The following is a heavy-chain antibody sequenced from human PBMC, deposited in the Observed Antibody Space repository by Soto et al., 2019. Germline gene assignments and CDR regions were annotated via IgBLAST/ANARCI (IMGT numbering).Heavy chain of an antibody. CDR1: GFIFSTYW. D-gene: IGHD3-3*01. Sequence: EVQLLESGGGLVQPGGSLRLSCAASGFIFSTYWMHWVRQAPGKGLVWVSRINSDGSSLSNADSVKGRFTISRDNAKNTLYLQMNSLRAEDTAVYYCASQSGFGSPLGFDPWGQGTLVTVPS. V-gene: IGHV3-74*02. CDR2: INSDGSSL. J-gene: IGHJ5*02. CDR3: ASQSGFGSPLGFDP.